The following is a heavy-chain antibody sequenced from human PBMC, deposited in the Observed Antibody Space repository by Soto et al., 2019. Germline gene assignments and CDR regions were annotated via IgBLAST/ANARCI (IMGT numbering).Heavy chain of an antibody. V-gene: IGHV4-59*01. CDR3: AKGGRQWLVTSDFNY. CDR1: GGSISSYY. J-gene: IGHJ4*02. Sequence: QVQLQESGPGLVKPSETLSLTCTVSGGSISSYYWSWIRQSPGKGLEWIGYIYYSGSTKYNPSLKRRVTISVDTSKNQFSLKLSSVTAADTAVYYCAKGGRQWLVTSDFNYWGQGALVTVSS. CDR2: IYYSGST. D-gene: IGHD6-19*01.